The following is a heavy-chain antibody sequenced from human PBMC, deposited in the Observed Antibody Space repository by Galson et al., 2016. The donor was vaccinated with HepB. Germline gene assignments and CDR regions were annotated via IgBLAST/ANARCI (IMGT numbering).Heavy chain of an antibody. CDR3: AKMSGHPTDACYMDV. CDR2: LYGPGVSP. D-gene: IGHD1-26*01. V-gene: IGHV3-23*01. Sequence: SLRLSCAGSGFTFSSFAMSWVRRAPGKGLEWVSGLYGPGVSPFYADSVRGRFIISRDNSKNTLYLQMNSLRAEDTAEYYCAKMSGHPTDACYMDVWGKGTTVTVSS. J-gene: IGHJ6*03. CDR1: GFTFSSFA.